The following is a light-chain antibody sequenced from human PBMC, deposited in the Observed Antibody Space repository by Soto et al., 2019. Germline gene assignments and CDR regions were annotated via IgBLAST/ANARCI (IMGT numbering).Light chain of an antibody. J-gene: IGLJ1*01. CDR3: SSYTDSSTSYV. CDR1: SSDVGGYNY. CDR2: EVS. Sequence: QSALTQPASVSGSPGQSITISCTGTSSDVGGYNYVSWYQQHPGKAPKVMIFEVSNRPSGVSSRFSGSKSGSTASPTISGLQAEDEADYYCSSYTDSSTSYVFGTGTKVTVL. V-gene: IGLV2-14*01.